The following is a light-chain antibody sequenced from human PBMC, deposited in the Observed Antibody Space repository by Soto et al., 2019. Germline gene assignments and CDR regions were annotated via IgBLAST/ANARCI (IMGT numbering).Light chain of an antibody. CDR3: QQYNNWPPMA. J-gene: IGKJ1*01. Sequence: EIVMTQSPATLSVSPGERATLSCRASQSVSSNLAWYQQKPGQAPRLLIYGASTRATGIPVRFSGRGSGTEFTLTISSLQSEDCAVYYCQQYNNWPPMAFGQGTKVEIK. CDR1: QSVSSN. V-gene: IGKV3-15*01. CDR2: GAS.